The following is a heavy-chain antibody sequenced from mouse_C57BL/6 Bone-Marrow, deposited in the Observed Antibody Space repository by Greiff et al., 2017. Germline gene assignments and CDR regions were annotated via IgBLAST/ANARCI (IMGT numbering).Heavy chain of an antibody. D-gene: IGHD2-2*01. CDR2: IDPSDSYT. J-gene: IGHJ3*01. CDR3: ARETTRVAAWFAY. Sequence: QVQLQQPGAELVKPGASVKLSCKASGYTFTSYWMQWVKQRPGQGLEWIGEIDPSDSYTNYNQKFKGKATLTVDTSSSTAYMQLSSLTSEDSAVYYCARETTRVAAWFAYWGQGTRVTVSA. V-gene: IGHV1-50*01. CDR1: GYTFTSYW.